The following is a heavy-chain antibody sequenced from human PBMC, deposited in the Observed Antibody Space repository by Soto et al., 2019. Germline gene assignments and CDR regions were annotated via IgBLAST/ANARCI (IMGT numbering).Heavy chain of an antibody. CDR3: AKEWLHRHYDILTGLDY. J-gene: IGHJ4*02. Sequence: GGSLRLSCAASGFTFSSYGMHWVRQAPGKGLEWVAVISYDGSNKYYADSVKGRFTISRDNSKNTLYLQMNSLRAEDTAVYYCAKEWLHRHYDILTGLDYWGQGTLVTVSS. D-gene: IGHD3-9*01. V-gene: IGHV3-30*18. CDR2: ISYDGSNK. CDR1: GFTFSSYG.